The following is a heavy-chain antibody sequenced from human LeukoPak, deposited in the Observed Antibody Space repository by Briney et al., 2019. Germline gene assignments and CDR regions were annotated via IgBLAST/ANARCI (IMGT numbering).Heavy chain of an antibody. CDR3: ARQVLGAAPFDY. V-gene: IGHV4-31*03. D-gene: IGHD3-3*02. CDR2: IYYSGNT. Sequence: PSETLSLTCTVSGGSISSGGYYWSWIRQHPGKGLEWIGYIYYSGNTYYNPSLKSRFTISVNTSKNQFSLKLSSVTAADTAVYYCARQVLGAAPFDYWGQGTLVTVSS. CDR1: GGSISSGGYY. J-gene: IGHJ4*02.